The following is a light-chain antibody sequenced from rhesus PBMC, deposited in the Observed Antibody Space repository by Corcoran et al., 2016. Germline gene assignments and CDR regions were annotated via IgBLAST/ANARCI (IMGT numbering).Light chain of an antibody. V-gene: IGKV1S12*01. CDR1: QNIYSD. J-gene: IGKJ2*01. CDR2: ATS. Sequence: DIQMTQSPSALSASVGDRVTFSCRASQNIYSDLAWYQQKPGKAPKLLIYATSSLQPGIPSRFSGSGFGTDFTLTISSLQPEESAAYYCQHYYDNPYSFGQGTKVEIK. CDR3: QHYYDNPYS.